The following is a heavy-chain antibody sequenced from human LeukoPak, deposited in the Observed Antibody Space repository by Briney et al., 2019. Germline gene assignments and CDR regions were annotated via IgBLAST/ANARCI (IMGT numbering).Heavy chain of an antibody. Sequence: GGSLRLSCVASGFTFSTYWMSWVRQAPGKGLEWLANIKEDGTGKNHVDSVKGRFTISRDNAKKSLYMQMNGLRAEDTAVYYCAREIPQQLVAMDVWGQGTTVTVSS. CDR2: IKEDGTGK. D-gene: IGHD6-13*01. CDR3: AREIPQQLVAMDV. J-gene: IGHJ6*02. CDR1: GFTFSTYW. V-gene: IGHV3-7*04.